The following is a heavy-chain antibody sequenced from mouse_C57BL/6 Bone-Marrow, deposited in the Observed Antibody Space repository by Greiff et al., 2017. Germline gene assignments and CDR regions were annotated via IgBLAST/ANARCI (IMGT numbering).Heavy chain of an antibody. CDR2: IDPSDSET. D-gene: IGHD1-1*01. CDR3: ARRDYGSSYGYFDV. V-gene: IGHV1-52*01. CDR1: GYTFTSYW. Sequence: QVQLQQPGAELVRPGSSVKLSCKASGYTFTSYWMHWVKPRPIQGLEWIGNIDPSDSETHYNQKFKDKATLTVDKSSSTAYMQLSSLTSEDSAVYYCARRDYGSSYGYFDVWGTGTTVTVSS. J-gene: IGHJ1*03.